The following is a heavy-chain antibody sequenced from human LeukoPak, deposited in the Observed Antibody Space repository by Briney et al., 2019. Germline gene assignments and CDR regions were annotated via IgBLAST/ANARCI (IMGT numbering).Heavy chain of an antibody. J-gene: IGHJ4*02. CDR2: IYYSGST. CDR3: ARVLVGATYLFDY. V-gene: IGHV4-39*07. D-gene: IGHD1-26*01. Sequence: PSETLSLTCTVSGSSISSSNYYWGWIRQPPGKGLEYIGSIYYSGSTYYNPSLKSRVTISVDTSKNQFSLKLSSVTAADTAVYYCARVLVGATYLFDYWGQGTLVTVSS. CDR1: GSSISSSNYY.